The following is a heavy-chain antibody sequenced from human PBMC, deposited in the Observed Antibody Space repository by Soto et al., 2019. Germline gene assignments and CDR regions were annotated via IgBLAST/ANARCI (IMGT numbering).Heavy chain of an antibody. CDR1: GGSFSGYY. V-gene: IGHV4-34*01. CDR3: ARSRGITMVRGGPPDY. CDR2: INYSGST. D-gene: IGHD3-10*01. J-gene: IGHJ4*02. Sequence: QVQLQQWGAGLLKPSETLSLTCAVYGGSFSGYYWSWIRQPPGKGLEWIGEINYSGSTNYNPSLKSRVTISVDTSKNQFSLKLSSVTAADTAVYYCARSRGITMVRGGPPDYWGQGTLVTVSS.